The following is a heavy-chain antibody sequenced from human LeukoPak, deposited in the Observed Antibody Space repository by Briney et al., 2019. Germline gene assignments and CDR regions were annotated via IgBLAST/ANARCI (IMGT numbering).Heavy chain of an antibody. Sequence: PSETLSLTCTVSGGSISCFHWSWIRQPPGKGLEWIGYIYYSGSTDYNPSLNSRVTISLDTSKKQFSLKMSSVTAADTAVYYCARDLSYCSSTSCYGYIDVWGKGTTVTVSS. CDR1: GGSISCFH. J-gene: IGHJ6*03. V-gene: IGHV4-59*01. CDR2: IYYSGST. CDR3: ARDLSYCSSTSCYGYIDV. D-gene: IGHD2-2*01.